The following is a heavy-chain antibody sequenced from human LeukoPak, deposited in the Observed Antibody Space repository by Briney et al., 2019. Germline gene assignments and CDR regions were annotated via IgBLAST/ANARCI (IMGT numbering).Heavy chain of an antibody. CDR1: GGPISSYY. J-gene: IGHJ4*02. CDR2: IYYSGST. CDR3: ARERSSWYFDY. Sequence: PSETLSLTCTVSGGPISSYYWSWIRQPPGKGLEWIGYIYYSGSTNYNPSLKSRVTISVDTSKNQFSLKLSSVTAADTAVYYCARERSSWYFDYWGQGTLVTVSS. V-gene: IGHV4-59*01. D-gene: IGHD6-13*01.